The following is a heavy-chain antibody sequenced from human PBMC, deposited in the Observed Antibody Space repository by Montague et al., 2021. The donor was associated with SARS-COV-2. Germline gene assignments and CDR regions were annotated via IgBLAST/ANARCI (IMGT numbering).Heavy chain of an antibody. CDR2: IYYSGTT. D-gene: IGHD2-2*01. CDR3: ARGLPYQMVAGAITNCSIDF. V-gene: IGHV4-31*03. J-gene: IGHJ4*02. CDR1: GASISSGGFY. Sequence: TLSLTCTVSGASISSGGFYWSWLRQHPRKGLEWIGFIYYSGTTYHNPSLKSRLTISIDTSKNQFSLKLSSVTAADTAVYYCARGLPYQMVAGAITNCSIDFWGQGTTVTVSS.